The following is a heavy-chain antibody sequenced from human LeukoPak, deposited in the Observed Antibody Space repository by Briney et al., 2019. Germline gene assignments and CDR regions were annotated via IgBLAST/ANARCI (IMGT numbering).Heavy chain of an antibody. CDR3: ARAVYAARRNKKQFWFDP. CDR1: GYTFSGYY. J-gene: IGHJ5*02. CDR2: INPNSGGT. D-gene: IGHD6-6*01. V-gene: IGHV1-2*02. Sequence: ASVKVSCKASGYTFSGYYIHWVRQAPGHGLEWMGWINPNSGGTNYAQKFQGRVTITRNTSISTAYMELSSLRSEDTAVYYCARAVYAARRNKKQFWFDPWGQGTLVTVSS.